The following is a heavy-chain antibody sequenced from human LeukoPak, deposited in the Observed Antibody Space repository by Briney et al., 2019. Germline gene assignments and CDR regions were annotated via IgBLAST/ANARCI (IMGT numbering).Heavy chain of an antibody. Sequence: GGSLRLSCAASGFTFSSYSMNWVRQAPGKGLEGVSSISSSSSYIYYADSVKGRFTISRDNAKNSLYLQMNSLRAEDTAVYYCARDGGAVAGPGSSDYWGQGTLVTVSS. J-gene: IGHJ4*02. D-gene: IGHD6-19*01. V-gene: IGHV3-21*01. CDR2: ISSSSSYI. CDR1: GFTFSSYS. CDR3: ARDGGAVAGPGSSDY.